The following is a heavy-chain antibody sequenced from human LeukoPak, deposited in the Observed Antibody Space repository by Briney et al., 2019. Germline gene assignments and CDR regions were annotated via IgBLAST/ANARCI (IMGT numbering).Heavy chain of an antibody. CDR3: ARETPRAGTPNWFDP. J-gene: IGHJ5*02. V-gene: IGHV4-59*12. CDR1: GCSISSYY. D-gene: IGHD1/OR15-1a*01. Sequence: PSETLSLTCTVSGCSISSYYWSWIRQPPGKGLECSGYIYYSGSTYYNPSLKSRVTISVDTSKNQFSLKPSSVNAADTAVYYCARETPRAGTPNWFDPWGQGTLVTVSS. CDR2: IYYSGST.